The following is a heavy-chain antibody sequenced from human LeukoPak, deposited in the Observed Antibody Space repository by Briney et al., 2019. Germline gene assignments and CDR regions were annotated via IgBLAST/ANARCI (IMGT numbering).Heavy chain of an antibody. Sequence: PGGSLRLSCAASGFTFNNYVMNWVRQAPGKGLEWVSTISGSGGSTYYADSVKGRFTISRDNSKNTLYLQMNSLRAEDTAVYYCANGNSGWYLAHSDYWGQGTLVTVSS. CDR3: ANGNSGWYLAHSDY. D-gene: IGHD6-19*01. CDR1: GFTFNNYV. V-gene: IGHV3-23*01. J-gene: IGHJ4*02. CDR2: ISGSGGST.